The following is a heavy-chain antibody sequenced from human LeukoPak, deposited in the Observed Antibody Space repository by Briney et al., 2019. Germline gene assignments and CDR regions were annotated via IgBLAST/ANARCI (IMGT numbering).Heavy chain of an antibody. Sequence: PGGSLRLSCAASGFTFSSHWMHWVRQAPGKGLEWVASINPDGNKKYSADSVKGRFTISRDNAENSLYLQMNSLRAEDTAVYYCAKGSGSYSSYFDYWGQGTLVTVSS. CDR1: GFTFSSHW. V-gene: IGHV3-7*03. D-gene: IGHD1-26*01. CDR2: INPDGNKK. CDR3: AKGSGSYSSYFDY. J-gene: IGHJ4*02.